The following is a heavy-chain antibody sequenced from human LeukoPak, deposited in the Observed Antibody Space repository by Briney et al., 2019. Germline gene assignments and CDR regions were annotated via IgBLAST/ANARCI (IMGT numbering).Heavy chain of an antibody. D-gene: IGHD3-22*01. CDR2: ISSSSSTI. Sequence: GGSLRLSCAASGFTFSSYSMNWVRQAPGKGLEWVSYISSSSSTIYYADSVKGRFTISRDNAKNSLYLQMNSLRAEDTAMYYCARVNYDSSGYYHYFDYWGQGTLVTVSS. J-gene: IGHJ4*02. CDR3: ARVNYDSSGYYHYFDY. V-gene: IGHV3-48*04. CDR1: GFTFSSYS.